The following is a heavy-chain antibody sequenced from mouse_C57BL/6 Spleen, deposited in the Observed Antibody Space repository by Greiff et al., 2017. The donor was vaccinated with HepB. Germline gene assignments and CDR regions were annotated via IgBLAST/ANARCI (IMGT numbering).Heavy chain of an antibody. V-gene: IGHV1-82*01. CDR3: ARGVWGYYAMDY. J-gene: IGHJ4*01. D-gene: IGHD2-10*02. CDR1: GYAFSSSW. CDR2: IYPGDGDT. Sequence: QVQLKQSGPELVKPGASVKISCKASGYAFSSSWMNWVKQRPGKGLEWIGRIYPGDGDTNYNGKFKGKATLTADKSSSTAYMQLSSLTSEDSAVYFCARGVWGYYAMDYWGQGTSVTVSS.